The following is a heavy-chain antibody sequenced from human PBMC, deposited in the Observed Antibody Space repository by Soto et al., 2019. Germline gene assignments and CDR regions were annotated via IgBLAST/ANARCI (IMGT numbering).Heavy chain of an antibody. D-gene: IGHD2-8*01. J-gene: IGHJ3*02. CDR2: ISYDGSNK. Sequence: QVQLVESGGGVVQPGRSLRLSCAASGFTFSSYGMHWVRQAPGKGLEWVAVISYDGSNKYYADSVKGRFTISRDNSKYTLYLQMNSLRAEDTAVYYCAKDEVPYCTNGVCYSFDIWGQGTMVTVSS. CDR1: GFTFSSYG. CDR3: AKDEVPYCTNGVCYSFDI. V-gene: IGHV3-30*18.